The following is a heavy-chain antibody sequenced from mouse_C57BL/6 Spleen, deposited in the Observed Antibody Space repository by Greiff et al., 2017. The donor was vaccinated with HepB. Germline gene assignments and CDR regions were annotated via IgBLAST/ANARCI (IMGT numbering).Heavy chain of an antibody. V-gene: IGHV2-2*01. CDR3: ARCITTVRYFDV. CDR1: GFSLTSYG. Sequence: VQLQQSGPGLVQPSQSLSITCTVSGFSLTSYGVHWVRQSPGKGLEWLGVIWSGGSTDYNAAFISRLSISKDNSKSQVFFKMNSLQADDTAIYYCARCITTVRYFDVWGTGTTVTVSS. J-gene: IGHJ1*03. CDR2: IWSGGST. D-gene: IGHD1-1*01.